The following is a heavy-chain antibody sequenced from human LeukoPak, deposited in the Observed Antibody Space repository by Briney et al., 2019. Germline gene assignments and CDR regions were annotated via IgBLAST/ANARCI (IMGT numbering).Heavy chain of an antibody. D-gene: IGHD2-2*02. V-gene: IGHV1-18*01. Sequence: ASVTVSFTASGYTFTSYGISWVRQAPGQGLEWMGWISAYNGNTNYAQKLQGRVTMTTDTSTSTAYMELRSLRSDDTAVYYCARDPGYCSSTSCYTWWGQEDWFDPWGQGTLVTVSS. J-gene: IGHJ5*02. CDR2: ISAYNGNT. CDR1: GYTFTSYG. CDR3: ARDPGYCSSTSCYTWWGQEDWFDP.